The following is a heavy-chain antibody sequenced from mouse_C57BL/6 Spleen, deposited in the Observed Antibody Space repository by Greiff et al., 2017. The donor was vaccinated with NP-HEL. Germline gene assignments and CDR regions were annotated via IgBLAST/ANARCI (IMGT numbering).Heavy chain of an antibody. CDR2: INPSNGGT. Sequence: QVQLQQSGTELVKPGASVKLSCKASGYTFTSYWMHWVKQRPGQGLEWIGNINPSNGGTNYNEKFKSKATLTVDKSSSTAYMQLSSLTSEDSAVCYCARYLNDGYDALCALDYWGQGTTVTVSS. CDR1: GYTFTSYW. D-gene: IGHD2-2*01. J-gene: IGHJ4*01. V-gene: IGHV1-53*01. CDR3: ARYLNDGYDALCALDY.